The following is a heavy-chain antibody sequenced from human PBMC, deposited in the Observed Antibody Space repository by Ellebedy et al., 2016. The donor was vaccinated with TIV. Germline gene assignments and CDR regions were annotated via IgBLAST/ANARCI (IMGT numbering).Heavy chain of an antibody. D-gene: IGHD5-24*01. J-gene: IGHJ4*02. CDR1: GFTFDTHV. CDR2: IGPGGYDT. Sequence: GGSLRLSXVASGFTFDTHVISWVRQAPGKGLEWVSAIGPGGYDTYYADSVRGRFTISRDNSKNTLYLQMNSLKAADTAVYYCARESPDGVANNWGRGALVTVSS. CDR3: ARESPDGVANN. V-gene: IGHV3-23*01.